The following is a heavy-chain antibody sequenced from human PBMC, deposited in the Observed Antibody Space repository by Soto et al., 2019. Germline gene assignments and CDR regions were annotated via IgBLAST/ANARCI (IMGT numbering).Heavy chain of an antibody. Sequence: PSETLSLTCTVSGGSISSYYWSWIRQPPGKGLEWIGYIYYSGSTNYNPSLKSRVTISVDTSKNQFFLKLSSVTAADTAVYYCARDMVSSGWGHYYYYGMDVWGQGTTVTVSS. CDR1: GGSISSYY. D-gene: IGHD6-19*01. CDR2: IYYSGST. V-gene: IGHV4-59*01. CDR3: ARDMVSSGWGHYYYYGMDV. J-gene: IGHJ6*02.